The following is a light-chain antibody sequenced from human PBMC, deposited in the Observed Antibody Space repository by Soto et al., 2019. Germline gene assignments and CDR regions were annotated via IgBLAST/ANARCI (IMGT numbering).Light chain of an antibody. V-gene: IGLV1-51*01. CDR3: ATWDSSLSAGV. Sequence: QSALTQPPSVSAATGQKVTIFCSGSSSNIGNNYVSWYQQLPGTAPKLLIYDNNKRPSGIPDRFSGSKSGTSATLGITGLQTGDEADYYCATWDSSLSAGVFGGGTKLTVL. J-gene: IGLJ2*01. CDR1: SSNIGNNY. CDR2: DNN.